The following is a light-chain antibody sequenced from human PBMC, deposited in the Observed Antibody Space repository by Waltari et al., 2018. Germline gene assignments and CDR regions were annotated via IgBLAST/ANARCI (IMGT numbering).Light chain of an antibody. V-gene: IGKV1D-13*01. J-gene: IGKJ3*01. Sequence: AIQLTHSPSSLSASVGDRVTITCRASQGISSALAWYQQKPGKAPKLLICDASSLESWVPSMFSGNESGTDFNLTISSLQPEDFATYYCQQFNNYPLAFGPGTKVDIK. CDR2: DAS. CDR3: QQFNNYPLA. CDR1: QGISSA.